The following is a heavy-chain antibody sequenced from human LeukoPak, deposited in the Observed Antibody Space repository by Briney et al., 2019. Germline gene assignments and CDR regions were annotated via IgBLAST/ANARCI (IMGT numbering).Heavy chain of an antibody. J-gene: IGHJ6*02. Sequence: SVKVSCKASGGTFSSYAISWVRQAPGQGLEWMGRIIPILGIANYAQKFQGRVTITADKSTSTAYMELSSLRSEDTAVYYCARVGSSGGCGGDCGYYYYGMDVWGQGTTVTVSS. CDR3: ARVGSSGGCGGDCGYYYYGMDV. V-gene: IGHV1-69*04. D-gene: IGHD2-21*02. CDR2: IIPILGIA. CDR1: GGTFSSYA.